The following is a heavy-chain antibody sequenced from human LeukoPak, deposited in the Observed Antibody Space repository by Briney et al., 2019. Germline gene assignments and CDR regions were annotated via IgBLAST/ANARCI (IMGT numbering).Heavy chain of an antibody. CDR2: MNPNSGNT. Sequence: ASVKVSCKASGYTFTSYDVNWVRQATGQGLEWMGWMNPNSGNTGYAQKFQGRVTMTWNTSISTAYMEQSSLRSEDTAVYYCARGAAAHNYYYYYYMDVWGKGTTVTVSS. CDR3: ARGAAAHNYYYYYYMDV. V-gene: IGHV1-8*01. J-gene: IGHJ6*03. D-gene: IGHD6-6*01. CDR1: GYTFTSYD.